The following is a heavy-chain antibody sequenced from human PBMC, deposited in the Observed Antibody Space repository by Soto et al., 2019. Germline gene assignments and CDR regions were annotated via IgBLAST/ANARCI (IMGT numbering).Heavy chain of an antibody. CDR1: GGSISSGSYY. CDR2: IHYSGST. CDR3: ARHGGNSIAGAAMGYYYYYYDMDV. Sequence: QMQLQESGPGLVKPSETLSLTCSVSGGSISSGSYYWDWIRQPPGKGLEWIGSIHYSGSTYYNPSLERRVTISVDTSKNKYSLKLSSVTAADTAVYYCARHGGNSIAGAAMGYYYYYYDMDVWGQGTTVIVS. V-gene: IGHV4-39*01. J-gene: IGHJ6*02. D-gene: IGHD6-19*01.